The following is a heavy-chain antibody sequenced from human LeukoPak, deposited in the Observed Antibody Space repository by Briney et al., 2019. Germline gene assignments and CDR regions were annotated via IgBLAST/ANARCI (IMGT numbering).Heavy chain of an antibody. J-gene: IGHJ6*02. CDR1: GFTFSSYS. Sequence: GGSLRLSCAASGFTFSSYSMNWVRQAPGKGLEWVSYISSSSSTIYYADSVKGRFTISRDNAKNSLYLQMNSLRDEDTAVYYCARDRHDIVVVVAAKYYYYYGMDVWGQGTTVTVSS. D-gene: IGHD2-15*01. V-gene: IGHV3-48*02. CDR2: ISSSSSTI. CDR3: ARDRHDIVVVVAAKYYYYYGMDV.